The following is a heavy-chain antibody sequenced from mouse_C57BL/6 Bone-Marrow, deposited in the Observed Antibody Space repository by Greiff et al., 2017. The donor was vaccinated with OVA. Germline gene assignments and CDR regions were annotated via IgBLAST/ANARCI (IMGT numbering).Heavy chain of an antibody. D-gene: IGHD2-3*01. J-gene: IGHJ4*01. Sequence: QVQLQQPGAELVKPGASVKLSCKASGYTFTSYWMHWVKQRPGQGLEWIGMIHPNSGSTNYNEKFKSKATLTVDKSSSTAYMQLSSLTSEDSAVYYCARSGWLYYAMDYWGQGTSVTVSS. CDR2: IHPNSGST. V-gene: IGHV1-64*01. CDR1: GYTFTSYW. CDR3: ARSGWLYYAMDY.